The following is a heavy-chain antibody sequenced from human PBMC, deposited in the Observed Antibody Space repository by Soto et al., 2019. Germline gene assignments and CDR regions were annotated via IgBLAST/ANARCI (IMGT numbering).Heavy chain of an antibody. D-gene: IGHD3-22*01. J-gene: IGHJ4*02. CDR1: GFTFSDYY. Sequence: GGSLRLSCAASGFTFSDYYMSWIRQAPGKGLEWVSYISSSDTIISYADSVKGRFTISRDNAKNSLYLQMNSLRAEDTAVYYCARDLGYYDSSGYFDYWGQGTLVTVSS. CDR3: ARDLGYYDSSGYFDY. V-gene: IGHV3-11*01. CDR2: ISSSDTII.